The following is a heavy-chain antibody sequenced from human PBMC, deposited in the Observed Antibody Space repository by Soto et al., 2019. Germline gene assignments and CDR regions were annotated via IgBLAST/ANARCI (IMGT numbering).Heavy chain of an antibody. D-gene: IGHD3-10*01. Sequence: GGSLRLSCAASGFTFSSYSMNWVRQAPGKGLEWVSSISSSSSYIYYADSVKGRFTISRDNAKNSLYLQMNSLRAEDTAVYYCARGLTMAPNWFDPWGQGTLVTVSS. CDR3: ARGLTMAPNWFDP. CDR1: GFTFSSYS. CDR2: ISSSSSYI. J-gene: IGHJ5*02. V-gene: IGHV3-21*04.